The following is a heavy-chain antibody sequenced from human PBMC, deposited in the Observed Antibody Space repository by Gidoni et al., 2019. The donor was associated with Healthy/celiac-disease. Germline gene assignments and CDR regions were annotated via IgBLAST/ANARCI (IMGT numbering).Heavy chain of an antibody. D-gene: IGHD6-13*01. Sequence: QVQLVESGGGVVQPGGSLRLSCSASGFTFSRYGMHWVRQAPGKGLAWVAFIRYDGSNKYYADSVKGRFTISRDNSKNTLYLQMNSLRAEDTAVYYCAKDRVAAAGTSWFDPWGQGTLVTVSS. CDR1: GFTFSRYG. CDR2: IRYDGSNK. CDR3: AKDRVAAAGTSWFDP. J-gene: IGHJ5*02. V-gene: IGHV3-30*02.